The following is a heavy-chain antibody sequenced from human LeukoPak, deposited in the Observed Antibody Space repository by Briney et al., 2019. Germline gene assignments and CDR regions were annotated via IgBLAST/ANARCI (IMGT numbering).Heavy chain of an antibody. CDR1: GGSISSYY. Sequence: SETLSLTCTVSGGSISSYYWSWIRQPAGKGLEWIRRIYTSGSTNYNPSLKSRVTMSVDKSKNQFSLKLSSVTAADTAVYYCASAEPRGIVWYPYWGQGTLVTVSS. CDR2: IYTSGST. D-gene: IGHD6-13*01. V-gene: IGHV4-4*07. CDR3: ASAEPRGIVWYPY. J-gene: IGHJ4*02.